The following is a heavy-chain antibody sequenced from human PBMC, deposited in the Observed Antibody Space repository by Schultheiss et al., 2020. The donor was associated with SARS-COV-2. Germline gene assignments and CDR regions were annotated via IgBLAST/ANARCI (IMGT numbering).Heavy chain of an antibody. Sequence: GGSLRLSCAASGFTFSSYGMHWVRQAPGKGPEWVSSISSSSSYIYYADSVKGRFTISRDNAKNSLYLQMNSLRAEDTAVYYCARDRYSYGLNAFDIWGQGTMVTVSS. D-gene: IGHD5-18*01. CDR2: ISSSSSYI. CDR3: ARDRYSYGLNAFDI. V-gene: IGHV3-21*01. CDR1: GFTFSSYG. J-gene: IGHJ3*02.